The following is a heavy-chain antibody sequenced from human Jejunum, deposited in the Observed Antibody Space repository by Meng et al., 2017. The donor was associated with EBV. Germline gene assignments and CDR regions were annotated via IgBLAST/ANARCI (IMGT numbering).Heavy chain of an antibody. J-gene: IGHJ4*02. Sequence: QVQLVGAGGGLVKPGGSLRLSCEVSGFTFSDYSMSWMRQAPGKGLEWVSYISSGGTTIYYADSEKGRFTISRDNGKNSLYLEMNSLRADDTAMYYCASPPGGGTGGYWGQGTLVTVSS. CDR1: GFTFSDYS. CDR3: ASPPGGGTGGY. CDR2: ISSGGTTI. D-gene: IGHD2-8*02. V-gene: IGHV3-11*01.